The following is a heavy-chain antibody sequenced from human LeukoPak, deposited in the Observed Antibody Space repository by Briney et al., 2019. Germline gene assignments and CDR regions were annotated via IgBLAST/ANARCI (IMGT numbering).Heavy chain of an antibody. CDR3: ARAGMVLWFGELSPFDY. CDR1: GGSISSGDYY. V-gene: IGHV4-30-4*01. CDR2: IYYSGST. Sequence: SQTLSLTYTVSGGSISSGDYYWSWIRQPPGKGLEWIGYIYYSGSTYYNPFLKSRVTISVDTSKNQFSLKLSSVTAADTAVYYCARAGMVLWFGELSPFDYWGQGTLVTVSS. J-gene: IGHJ4*02. D-gene: IGHD3-10*01.